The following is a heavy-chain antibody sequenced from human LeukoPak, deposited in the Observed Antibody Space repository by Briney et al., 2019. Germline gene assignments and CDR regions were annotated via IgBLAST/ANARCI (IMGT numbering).Heavy chain of an antibody. CDR2: ISGSGGST. Sequence: PGGSLRLSCAASGFTFSNTAMSWVRQTPGKGLEWVSAISGSGGSTYYADSVKGRFTISRDNSKNTLYLQMNSLRAEDTAVYYCAKFGTNYDSSGYPGYYFDYWGQGTLVTVSS. D-gene: IGHD3-22*01. J-gene: IGHJ4*02. CDR1: GFTFSNTA. V-gene: IGHV3-23*01. CDR3: AKFGTNYDSSGYPGYYFDY.